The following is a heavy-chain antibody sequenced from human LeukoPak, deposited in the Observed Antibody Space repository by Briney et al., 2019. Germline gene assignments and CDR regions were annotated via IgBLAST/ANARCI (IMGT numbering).Heavy chain of an antibody. CDR2: IKQDGNEK. V-gene: IGHV3-7*01. J-gene: IGHJ4*02. Sequence: GGSLRLSCATSGLTFNTYWMTWVRQTPGKGLEWVANIKQDGNEKYYLDSVKGRFTISRDNAKNLLYLQMNSLRAEDTAVYYCARSDSSSWYTTVDYWGQGTLVTVSS. CDR1: GLTFNTYW. CDR3: ARSDSSSWYTTVDY. D-gene: IGHD6-13*01.